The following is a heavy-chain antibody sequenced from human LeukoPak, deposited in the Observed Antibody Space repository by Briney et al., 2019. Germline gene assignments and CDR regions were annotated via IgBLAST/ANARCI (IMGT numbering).Heavy chain of an antibody. Sequence: SETLSLTCAVSGYSISSDNYWVWIRQPPGQGLEWTGGIYHSGSTYYNPSLKSRVTMSVDTSKNQFSLKLSSVTAADTAVYYCARAPRHSSSSNYMRGFDYWGQGTLVTVSS. CDR2: IYHSGST. V-gene: IGHV4-38-2*01. CDR1: GYSISSDNY. J-gene: IGHJ4*02. D-gene: IGHD3-22*01. CDR3: ARAPRHSSSSNYMRGFDY.